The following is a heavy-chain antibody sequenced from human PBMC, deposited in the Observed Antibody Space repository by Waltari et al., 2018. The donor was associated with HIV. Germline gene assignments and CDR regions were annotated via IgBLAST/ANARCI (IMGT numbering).Heavy chain of an antibody. CDR2: IWYDGSNK. Sequence: QVQLVESGGGVVQPGRSLRLSCAASGFTFSSYGMHWVRQAPGKGLEWGAFIWYDGSNKYYAAAVKGRFTISRDNSKNTLYLQMNSLRAEDTAVYYCARVRGVGQLAEKDYWGQGTLVTVSS. V-gene: IGHV3-33*01. D-gene: IGHD6-6*01. J-gene: IGHJ4*02. CDR1: GFTFSSYG. CDR3: ARVRGVGQLAEKDY.